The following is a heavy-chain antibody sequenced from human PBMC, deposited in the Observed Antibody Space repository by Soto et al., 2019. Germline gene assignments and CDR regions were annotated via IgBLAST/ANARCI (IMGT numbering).Heavy chain of an antibody. CDR3: ARDLTGSGTY. CDR1: GFTLSSYW. J-gene: IGHJ4*02. V-gene: IGHV3-74*01. D-gene: IGHD2-15*01. Sequence: EVQLVESGGGLVQPGGSLRLSCAASGFTLSSYWMHWVRQAPGKGLVWVSRINSDGSTTSYAESVKGRFTISRDNAKNTLDLQMNSLRVEDTAVYYCARDLTGSGTYWGQGTLVTVSS. CDR2: INSDGSTT.